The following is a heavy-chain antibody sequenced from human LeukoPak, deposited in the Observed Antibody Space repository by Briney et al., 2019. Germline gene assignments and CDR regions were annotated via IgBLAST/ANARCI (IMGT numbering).Heavy chain of an antibody. V-gene: IGHV3-7*01. CDR3: ARFGSYLVFGY. J-gene: IGHJ4*02. D-gene: IGHD1-26*01. CDR2: IKQDGSEK. Sequence: GGSLRLSCAASGFTFSSYWMSWVRQAPGKGLEWVANIKQDGSEKYYVDSVKGRFTISRDNAKSSLYLQMNSLRAEDTAVYYCARFGSYLVFGYWGQGTLVTVSS. CDR1: GFTFSSYW.